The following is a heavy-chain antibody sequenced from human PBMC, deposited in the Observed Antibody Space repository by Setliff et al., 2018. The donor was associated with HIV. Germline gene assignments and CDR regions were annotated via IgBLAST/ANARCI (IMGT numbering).Heavy chain of an antibody. Sequence: ASVKVSCKVSGYTLTELSMHWVRQAPGKGLEWMGGFDPEDGETIYAQKFQGRVTMTEDTSTDTAYMELSSLRSEDTAVYYCATALGVRYSSYAFDIWGQGTMVTVSS. CDR2: FDPEDGET. D-gene: IGHD6-19*01. CDR1: GYTLTELS. V-gene: IGHV1-24*01. CDR3: ATALGVRYSSYAFDI. J-gene: IGHJ3*02.